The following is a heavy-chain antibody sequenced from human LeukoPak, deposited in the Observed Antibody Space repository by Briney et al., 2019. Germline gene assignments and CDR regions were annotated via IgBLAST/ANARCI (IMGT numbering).Heavy chain of an antibody. V-gene: IGHV3-33*08. CDR1: GFTFSCCA. CDR3: ARDFSSGWYVFDY. J-gene: IGHJ4*02. Sequence: GGSLRLSCAASGFTFSCCAIHWVRQAPGKGLEWVAVIWYDGSNKYYADSVKGRFTISRDNPKNTLYLQMNSLRAEDTAVYYCARDFSSGWYVFDYWGQGTLVTVSS. D-gene: IGHD6-19*01. CDR2: IWYDGSNK.